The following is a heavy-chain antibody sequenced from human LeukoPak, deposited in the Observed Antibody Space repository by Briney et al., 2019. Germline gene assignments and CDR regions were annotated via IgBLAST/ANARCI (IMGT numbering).Heavy chain of an antibody. D-gene: IGHD1-1*01. CDR2: IYHGETT. J-gene: IGHJ4*02. CDR3: ASNWSDFDC. V-gene: IGHV4-34*01. Sequence: SETLSLTCAVYGGSFSGYYWSWVRHPPGRGLEWIGSIYHGETTYYNPSLKTRLTISLDTSKNQFSLKLSSVTAADTAVYYCASNWSDFDCWGQGILVTLSS. CDR1: GGSFSGYY.